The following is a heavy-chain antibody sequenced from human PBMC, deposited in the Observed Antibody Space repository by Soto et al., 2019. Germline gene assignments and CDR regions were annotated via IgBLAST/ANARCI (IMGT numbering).Heavy chain of an antibody. J-gene: IGHJ4*02. Sequence: EGQLVESGGGLVKPGGSLRLSCVGSGFSFNNAWMNWVRQAPGRGLEWVGRITTISGGGTTEYAAAVKGRFTILRDDSINTLYLQMSSLKIEDTSVYYWLTDVVGVTEVYPHYWGQGTLVTVSS. CDR1: GFSFNNAW. D-gene: IGHD2-8*01. V-gene: IGHV3-15*07. CDR3: LTDVVGVTEVYPHY. CDR2: ITTISGGGTT.